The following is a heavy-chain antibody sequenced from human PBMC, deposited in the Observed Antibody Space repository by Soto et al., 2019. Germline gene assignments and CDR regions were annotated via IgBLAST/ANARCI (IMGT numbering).Heavy chain of an antibody. J-gene: IGHJ4*02. CDR3: VGWGGHGYND. V-gene: IGHV3-7*03. CDR1: GFTFSTYW. CDR2: INPDGDVG. Sequence: EVQLLGSGGGLVQPGGSLRLSCVGSGFTFSTYWMNWVRQAPGMGLEWVANINPDGDVGMYVDSVQGRFTTSRDNARNSLDVQMDGLKVDEAAGDVWVGWGGHGYNDWGQGIQVTVSS. D-gene: IGHD6-19*01.